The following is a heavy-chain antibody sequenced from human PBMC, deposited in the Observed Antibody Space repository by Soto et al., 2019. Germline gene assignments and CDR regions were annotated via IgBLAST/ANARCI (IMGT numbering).Heavy chain of an antibody. D-gene: IGHD2-15*01. J-gene: IGHJ4*02. CDR3: VRERYAYSDPPASDY. CDR2: ITTFNGNT. CDR1: GYSFTDFG. Sequence: HVQLMQSGPEVKKPGASVRVSCKTSGYSFTDFGISWVRQAPGQGLEWMGWITTFNGNTNYAQRFQGRMTVTLETSTTTVYMELTSLTSDDTAVYYCVRERYAYSDPPASDYWGQGTLVTVSS. V-gene: IGHV1-18*01.